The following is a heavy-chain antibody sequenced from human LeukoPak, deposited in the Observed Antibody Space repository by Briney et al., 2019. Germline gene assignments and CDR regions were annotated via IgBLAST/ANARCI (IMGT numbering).Heavy chain of an antibody. CDR3: ARFGTAATQVWTGY. J-gene: IGHJ4*02. CDR1: GGTFSSYA. CDR2: IIPILGVA. Sequence: GASVKVSCKASGGTFSSYAISWVRQAPGQGLEWMGRIIPILGVANYAQKFQGRVTITADKSTSTAYMELSSLRSEDTAVNYCARFGTAATQVWTGYWGQGTLVTVSS. D-gene: IGHD1/OR15-1a*01. V-gene: IGHV1-69*04.